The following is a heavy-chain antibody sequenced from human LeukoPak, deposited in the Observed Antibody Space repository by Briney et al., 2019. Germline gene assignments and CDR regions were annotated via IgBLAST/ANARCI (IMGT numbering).Heavy chain of an antibody. Sequence: PGGSLRLSCAASGFTFSSYAMSWVRQAPGKGLEWVSAISGSGGSTYYADSVKGRFTISRDNSKNSLYLQMNSLRAEDTAVYYCAREDYYDFWSGYGYNWFDPWGQGTLVTVSS. CDR2: ISGSGGST. V-gene: IGHV3-23*01. CDR3: AREDYYDFWSGYGYNWFDP. CDR1: GFTFSSYA. J-gene: IGHJ5*02. D-gene: IGHD3-3*01.